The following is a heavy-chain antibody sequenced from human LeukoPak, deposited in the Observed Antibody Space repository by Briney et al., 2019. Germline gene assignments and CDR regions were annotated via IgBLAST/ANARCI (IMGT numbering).Heavy chain of an antibody. CDR3: ARDPYSSTWFYGMDV. V-gene: IGHV3-7*05. Sequence: GGSLRLSCAASGFTFSSYWMSWVRQAPGKGLEWVANIKQDGSEEVYVDSVKGRFTISGDNAKNSLFLQMNTLRAEDTAVYYCARDPYSSTWFYGMDVWGQGTTVTVSS. CDR2: IKQDGSEE. J-gene: IGHJ6*02. D-gene: IGHD6-6*01. CDR1: GFTFSSYW.